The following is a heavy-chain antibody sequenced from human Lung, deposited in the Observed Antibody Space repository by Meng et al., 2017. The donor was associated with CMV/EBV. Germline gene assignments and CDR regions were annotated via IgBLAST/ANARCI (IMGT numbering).Heavy chain of an antibody. CDR3: VRDWECIARSDFFDI. V-gene: IGHV1-18*01. CDR1: GYTFSSYG. CDR2: VSGCDGET. J-gene: IGHJ3*02. Sequence: ASVXVSXXASGYTFSSYGIRWVRQAPGQGLEWMGWVSGCDGETNYAQEIEGRVTMTTDTSTSTVYMELRSLRPDDTAVYYCVRDWECIARSDFFDIWGQGTTVTVSS. D-gene: IGHD1-26*01.